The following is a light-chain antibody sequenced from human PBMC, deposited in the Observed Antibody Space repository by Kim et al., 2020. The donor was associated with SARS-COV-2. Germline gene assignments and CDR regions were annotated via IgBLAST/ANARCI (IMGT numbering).Light chain of an antibody. CDR3: QQYNNWPLLT. Sequence: SPGERAPRSCRASQSVSSNLAWYQQKPGQAPRLLIYGASTRATGIPARFSGSGSGTEFTLTISSLQSEDFAVYYCQQYNNWPLLTFGQGTKVDIK. CDR2: GAS. CDR1: QSVSSN. J-gene: IGKJ1*01. V-gene: IGKV3-15*01.